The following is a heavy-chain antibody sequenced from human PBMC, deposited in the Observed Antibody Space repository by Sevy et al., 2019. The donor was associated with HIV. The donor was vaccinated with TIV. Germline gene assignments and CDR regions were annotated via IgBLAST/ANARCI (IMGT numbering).Heavy chain of an antibody. D-gene: IGHD4-17*01. CDR3: ARDLEFYDYGDYGPAFMPDY. CDR2: IWFDGSNT. CDR1: GFTFSTYG. Sequence: GGSLRLSCAASGFTFSTYGMHWVRQAPGKGLEWVAVIWFDGSNTYYADSVKGRFTISRDIAKNTLHLQMNSLRDEDTAVYYGARDLEFYDYGDYGPAFMPDYWGQGTLVTVSS. J-gene: IGHJ4*02. V-gene: IGHV3-33*01.